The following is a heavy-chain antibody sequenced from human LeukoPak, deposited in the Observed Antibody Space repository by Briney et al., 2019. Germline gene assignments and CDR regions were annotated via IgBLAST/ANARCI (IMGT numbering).Heavy chain of an antibody. CDR1: GFTFSSYA. Sequence: GGSLRLSCAASGFTFSSYAMSWVRQAPGKGLEWVSSLSGSGGSTYFADSVKGRFTISRDNSKNTLFLQMNSLRAEDTAVYYCARGQFRLSDYDSSGFDYWGQGTLVTVSS. D-gene: IGHD3-22*01. V-gene: IGHV3-23*01. CDR3: ARGQFRLSDYDSSGFDY. J-gene: IGHJ4*02. CDR2: LSGSGGST.